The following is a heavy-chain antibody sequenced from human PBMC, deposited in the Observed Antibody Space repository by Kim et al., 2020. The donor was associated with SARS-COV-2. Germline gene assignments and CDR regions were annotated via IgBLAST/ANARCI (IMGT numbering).Heavy chain of an antibody. CDR1: GFTFSNYA. Sequence: GGSLRLSCAASGFTFSNYAMYWVRQAPRKGLECVSSISGDERRRNYSDSEKGRFTISRDNSKSTLYLQMNSLRVEDTAIYYCVGDRDASWGQGTLVTVSS. J-gene: IGHJ5*02. CDR3: VGDRDAS. V-gene: IGHV3-23*01. CDR2: ISGDERRR.